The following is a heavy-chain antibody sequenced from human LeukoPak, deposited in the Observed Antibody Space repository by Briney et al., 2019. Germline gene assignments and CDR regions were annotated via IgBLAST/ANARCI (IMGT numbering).Heavy chain of an antibody. V-gene: IGHV4-34*01. CDR1: GGSFSGYY. CDR3: ARWGSSLRVFDY. CDR2: INHSGST. D-gene: IGHD6-13*01. J-gene: IGHJ4*02. Sequence: SETLSLTCAVYGGSFSGYYWSWIRQPPGKGLEWIGEINHSGSTNYNPSLMSRVTISVDTSKNQFSLKLSSVTAADTAVYYCARWGSSLRVFDYWGQGTLVTVSS.